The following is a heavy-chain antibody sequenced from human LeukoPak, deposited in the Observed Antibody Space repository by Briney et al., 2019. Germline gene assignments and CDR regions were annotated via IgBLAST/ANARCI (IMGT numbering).Heavy chain of an antibody. D-gene: IGHD2-2*01. V-gene: IGHV3-66*01. CDR1: GFTFSSYW. J-gene: IGHJ4*02. CDR3: ARDRCSTSCFFDY. CDR2: IYSGGST. Sequence: GGSLRLSCAASGFTFSSYWMSWVRQAPGKGLEWVSVIYSGGSTYYADSVKGRFTISRDNSKNTLYLQMNSLRAEDTAVYYCARDRCSTSCFFDYWGQGTLVTVSS.